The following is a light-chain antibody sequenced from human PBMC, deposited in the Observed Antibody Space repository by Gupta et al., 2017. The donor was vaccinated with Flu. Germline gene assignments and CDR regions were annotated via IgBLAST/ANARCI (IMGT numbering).Light chain of an antibody. Sequence: PSVLYASVGERVNKTCRGSQDINKYLNLYQENPGYAPKIQIYDASTLQGGGPSRFSGSGSGTEFTLTISSLQPEDFATYYCQQRYSNPLTFGRGTKVEIK. V-gene: IGKV1-9*01. CDR3: QQRYSNPLT. CDR2: DAS. CDR1: QDINKY. J-gene: IGKJ4*01.